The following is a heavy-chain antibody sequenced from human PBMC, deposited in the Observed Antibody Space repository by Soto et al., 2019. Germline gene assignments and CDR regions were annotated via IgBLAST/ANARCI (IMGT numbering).Heavy chain of an antibody. D-gene: IGHD3-22*01. CDR3: PRHKGVVFTADNGFEP. Sequence: ASVQVSCKTSGYILTDSHMHWVRQAPGQGLAWMGWINPDSGGTNYAQKFQGRLTMTRDTSISTTYLVLRRLRSDATGVYLCPRHKGVVFTADNGFEPGGQGILVTVSS. J-gene: IGHJ5*02. V-gene: IGHV1-2*02. CDR1: GYILTDSH. CDR2: INPDSGGT.